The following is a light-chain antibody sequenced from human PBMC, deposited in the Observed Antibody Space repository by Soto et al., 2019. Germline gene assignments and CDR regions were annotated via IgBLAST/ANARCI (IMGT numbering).Light chain of an antibody. V-gene: IGLV2-23*01. CDR3: CSYAGSSTYV. J-gene: IGLJ1*01. CDR2: EGS. Sequence: VLTQPASVSGSPGQSITISCTGTSSDVGSYNLVSWYQQHPGKAPKLMIYEGSKRPSGVSNRFSGSKSGNTASLTISGLQAEDEADYYCCSYAGSSTYVFGTGTRSPS. CDR1: SSDVGSYNL.